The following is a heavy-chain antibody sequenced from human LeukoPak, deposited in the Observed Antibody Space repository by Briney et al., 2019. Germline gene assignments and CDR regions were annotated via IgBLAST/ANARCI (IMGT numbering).Heavy chain of an antibody. CDR1: GYTFTGYY. CDR3: ARFPPFDRVAAPVVTAIPFDY. Sequence: GASVKVSCTASGYTFTGYYMHWVRQAPGQGLEWMGWISAYNGNTNYAQKLQGRVTMTTDTSTSTAYMELRSLRSDDTAVYYCARFPPFDRVAAPVVTAIPFDYWGQGTLVTVSS. CDR2: ISAYNGNT. J-gene: IGHJ4*02. D-gene: IGHD2-21*02. V-gene: IGHV1-18*04.